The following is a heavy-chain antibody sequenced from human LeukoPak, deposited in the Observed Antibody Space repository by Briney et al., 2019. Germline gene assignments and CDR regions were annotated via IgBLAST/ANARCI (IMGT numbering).Heavy chain of an antibody. V-gene: IGHV3-33*06. CDR3: AEDAQRGFDYSNSLEH. J-gene: IGHJ5*02. CDR2: IWSDATNE. CDR1: GFTFSHFG. Sequence: GTSLRLSCEASGFTFSHFGMHWVRQAPGKGLEWVAVIWSDATNEYYADSVKGRFTISRDNFKRTVSLEMNSLRAEDTAVYYCAEDAQRGFDYSNSLEHWGQGSLVIVSS. D-gene: IGHD4-11*01.